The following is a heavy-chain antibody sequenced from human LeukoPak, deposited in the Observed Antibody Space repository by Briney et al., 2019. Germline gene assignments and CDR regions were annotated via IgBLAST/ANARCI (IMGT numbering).Heavy chain of an antibody. Sequence: ASVKVSCKASGYTFTGYYMHWVRQAPGQGLEWMGWINPIFGTANYAQKFQGRVTTTTDESTSTAYMELSSLRSEDTAVYYCARDGRLGASDYWGQGTLVTVSS. CDR2: INPIFGTA. V-gene: IGHV1-69*05. CDR1: GYTFTGYY. D-gene: IGHD1-26*01. CDR3: ARDGRLGASDY. J-gene: IGHJ4*02.